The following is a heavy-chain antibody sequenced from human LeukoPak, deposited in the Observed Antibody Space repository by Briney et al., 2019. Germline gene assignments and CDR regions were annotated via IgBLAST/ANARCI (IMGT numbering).Heavy chain of an antibody. CDR1: GFTFSSYA. CDR3: AKDLGRSMVAFYFDY. Sequence: GGSLRLSCAASGFTFSSYAMSWVRQAPGKGLEWVSAISGSGGSTYYADSVKGRFTISRDNSKNTLYLQMNSLRAEDTAVYYCAKDLGRSMVAFYFDYWGQGTLVTVSS. CDR2: ISGSGGST. J-gene: IGHJ4*02. D-gene: IGHD5-12*01. V-gene: IGHV3-23*01.